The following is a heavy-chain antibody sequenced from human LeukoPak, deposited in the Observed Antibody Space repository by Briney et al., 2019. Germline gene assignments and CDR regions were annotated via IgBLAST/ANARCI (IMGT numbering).Heavy chain of an antibody. CDR1: GFTFSSYA. J-gene: IGHJ4*02. D-gene: IGHD6-19*01. CDR2: ISYDGSNK. Sequence: GGSRRLSCAASGFTFSSYAMHWVRQAPGKGLEWVAVISYDGSNKYYADSVKGRFTISRDNSKNTLYLQMNSLRAEDTAVYYCARDLTPLGGYSSGWFHFDYWGQGTLVTVSS. CDR3: ARDLTPLGGYSSGWFHFDY. V-gene: IGHV3-30*04.